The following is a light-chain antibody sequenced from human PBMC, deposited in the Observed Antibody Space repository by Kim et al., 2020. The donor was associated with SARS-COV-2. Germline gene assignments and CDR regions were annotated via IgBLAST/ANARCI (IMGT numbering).Light chain of an antibody. Sequence: DVQMTQSPSSLSASVGDRVTITCRASQGISTYLAWYQQRPGKVPTLLIYEASTLQSGVPSRFSGSGSGTDFTLTISSLQPEDVATYYCQKYHSAPRMFGPGTKVDIK. CDR3: QKYHSAPRM. V-gene: IGKV1-27*01. CDR2: EAS. CDR1: QGISTY. J-gene: IGKJ3*01.